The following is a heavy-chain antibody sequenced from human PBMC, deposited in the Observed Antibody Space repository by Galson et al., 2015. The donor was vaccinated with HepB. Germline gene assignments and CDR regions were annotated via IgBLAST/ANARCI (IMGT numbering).Heavy chain of an antibody. CDR1: GGTFSSYA. CDR3: ARMEEWGSYRPLGAFDI. Sequence: QSGAEVKKPGESLRISCKASGGTFSSYAISWVRQAPGQGLEWMGGIIPIFGTANYAQKFQGRVTITADESTSTAYMELSSLRSEDTAVYYCARMEEWGSYRPLGAFDIWGQGTMVTVSS. J-gene: IGHJ3*02. D-gene: IGHD3-16*02. CDR2: IIPIFGTA. V-gene: IGHV1-69*01.